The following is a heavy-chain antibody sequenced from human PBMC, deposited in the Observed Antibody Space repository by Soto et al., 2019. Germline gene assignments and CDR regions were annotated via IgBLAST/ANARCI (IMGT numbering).Heavy chain of an antibody. V-gene: IGHV3-74*01. CDR1: GFTFNTYW. CDR3: ARGRYYGMDV. CDR2: INSDGTST. J-gene: IGHJ6*02. Sequence: EVQLVESGGGLVQPGGSLRLPCAGSGFTFNTYWIHWVRQAPGKGLVWVSCINSDGTSTRYADSVKGRFTISRVNAKNTLYLQMNSLRTEDTAVYYCARGRYYGMDVWGQGTTVTVSS.